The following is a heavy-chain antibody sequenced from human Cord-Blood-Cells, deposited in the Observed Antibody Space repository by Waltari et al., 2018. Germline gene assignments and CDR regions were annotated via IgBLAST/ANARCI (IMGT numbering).Heavy chain of an antibody. CDR2: IIPSFGTE. J-gene: IGHJ4*02. V-gene: IGHV1-69*01. CDR1: GGTFSSYA. D-gene: IGHD3-10*01. Sequence: QVQLVQSGAEVKKPGSSVKVSCKSSGGTFSSYATTWVGQAPGQGLEWMGGIIPSFGTENYAQKFQGRVTITADESTSTAYMELSSLRSEDTAVYYCARWALYGSGSYYDYWGQGTLVTVSS. CDR3: ARWALYGSGSYYDY.